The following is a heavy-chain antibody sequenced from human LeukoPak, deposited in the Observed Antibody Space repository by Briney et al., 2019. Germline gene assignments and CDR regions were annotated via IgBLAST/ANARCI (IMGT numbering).Heavy chain of an antibody. J-gene: IGHJ4*02. Sequence: PSETLSLTCAVTGYSISIAYYWGWIRQPPGKALEWIGRIFRGGSTSYNPSLMSRLTMSMDTSKNQFSLQLTSVTAADTAVYYCARYDSRGSGSTQLEYWGQGILVTISS. CDR1: GYSISIAYY. V-gene: IGHV4-38-2*01. D-gene: IGHD3-3*01. CDR3: ARYDSRGSGSTQLEY. CDR2: IFRGGST.